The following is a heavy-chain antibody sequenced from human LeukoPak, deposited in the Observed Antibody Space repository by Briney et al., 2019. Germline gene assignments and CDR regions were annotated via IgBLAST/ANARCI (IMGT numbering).Heavy chain of an antibody. D-gene: IGHD4-17*01. J-gene: IGHJ5*02. CDR3: ARGNYGDYGELDP. V-gene: IGHV4-34*01. CDR1: GGSFSGYY. CDR2: INHSGST. Sequence: SETLSLTCAVYGGSFSGYYWSWIRQPPGKGLEWIGEINHSGSTNYNPSLKSRVTISVDTSKNQFSLKLSSVTAADTAVYYCARGNYGDYGELDPWGQGTLVTVSS.